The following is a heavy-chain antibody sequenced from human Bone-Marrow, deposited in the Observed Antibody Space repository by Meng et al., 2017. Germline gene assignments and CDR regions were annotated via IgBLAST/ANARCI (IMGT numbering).Heavy chain of an antibody. V-gene: IGHV1-8*01. J-gene: IGHJ3*02. CDR3: ARDRPEGYYLGDSSGYYRDDAFDI. CDR1: GYTFTSYD. D-gene: IGHD3-22*01. Sequence: ASVKVSCQASGYTFTSYDINWVRQATGQGREWMGWMNPNSGNTGYAQKFQGRVTMTRNTSIRTAYMELSSLRSEDTAVYYCARDRPEGYYLGDSSGYYRDDAFDIWGQGTMVTVSS. CDR2: MNPNSGNT.